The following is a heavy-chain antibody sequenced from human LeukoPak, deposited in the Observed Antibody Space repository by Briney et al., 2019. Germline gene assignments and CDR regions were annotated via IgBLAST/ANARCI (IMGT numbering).Heavy chain of an antibody. Sequence: PSETLSLTCTVSGGSISSSSYYWGWMRQPPGQGLEWIGSIYYSGSTYYNPSLKSRVTISVDTSKNQFSLKLSSVTAADTAVYYCASGGIAAAGDYYYYYGMDVWVQGATVTVSS. CDR1: GGSISSSSYY. D-gene: IGHD6-13*01. CDR2: IYYSGST. V-gene: IGHV4-39*01. CDR3: ASGGIAAAGDYYYYYGMDV. J-gene: IGHJ6*02.